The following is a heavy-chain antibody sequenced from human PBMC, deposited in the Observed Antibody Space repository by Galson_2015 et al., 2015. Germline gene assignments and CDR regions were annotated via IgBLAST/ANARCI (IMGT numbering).Heavy chain of an antibody. D-gene: IGHD1-26*01. J-gene: IGHJ4*02. Sequence: CAISGDSVSSNSVIWHWIRQSPSRGLEWLGRTYYRPKWYIDYAASVNSRITINPDTSKNQFSLQLNSVTPEDTAVYYCVKAPAGTYGIFRYWGQGTLVTVSS. CDR2: TYYRPKWYI. V-gene: IGHV6-1*01. CDR3: VKAPAGTYGIFRY. CDR1: GDSVSSNSVI.